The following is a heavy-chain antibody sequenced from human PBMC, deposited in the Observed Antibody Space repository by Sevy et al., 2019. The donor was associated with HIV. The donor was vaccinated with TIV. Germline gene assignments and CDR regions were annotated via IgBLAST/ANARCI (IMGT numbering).Heavy chain of an antibody. D-gene: IGHD2-15*01. V-gene: IGHV3-30*02. Sequence: GGSLRLSCAASGFTFSSYGMLWVRQAPGKGLEWVAFIRYDGSNKYYADSVKGRFTISRDNSKNTLYLQMNSLRAEDTAVYYCAKELGYCSGGSCYLSVGMDVWGQGTTVTVSS. CDR2: IRYDGSNK. CDR1: GFTFSSYG. CDR3: AKELGYCSGGSCYLSVGMDV. J-gene: IGHJ6*02.